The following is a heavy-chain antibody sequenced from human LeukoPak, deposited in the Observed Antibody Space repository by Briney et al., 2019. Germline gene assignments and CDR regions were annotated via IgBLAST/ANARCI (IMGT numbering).Heavy chain of an antibody. V-gene: IGHV3-21*01. Sequence: PGGSLRLSCAASGFTFSSIAMSWVSQAPGKGLEWVSASSSSNSYIYYADSVKGRFTTSRDNAKNSLYLQMNSLRAEDTAVYYCARGIFYYGSGSYHYWGQGTLVTVSS. CDR1: GFTFSSIA. CDR3: ARGIFYYGSGSYHY. CDR2: SSSSNSYI. J-gene: IGHJ4*02. D-gene: IGHD3-10*01.